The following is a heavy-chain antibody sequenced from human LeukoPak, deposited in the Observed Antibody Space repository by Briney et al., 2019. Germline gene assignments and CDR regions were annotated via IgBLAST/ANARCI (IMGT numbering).Heavy chain of an antibody. CDR1: GYSISSGYY. CDR3: ARAYSSSWYFNWFDP. Sequence: SETLSLTCTVSGYSISSGYYWGWIRQPPGKGLEWIGRIYHSGSTYYNPSLKSRVTISVDTSKNQFSLKLSSVTAADTAVYYCARAYSSSWYFNWFDPWGQGTLVTVSS. J-gene: IGHJ5*02. CDR2: IYHSGST. V-gene: IGHV4-38-2*02. D-gene: IGHD6-13*01.